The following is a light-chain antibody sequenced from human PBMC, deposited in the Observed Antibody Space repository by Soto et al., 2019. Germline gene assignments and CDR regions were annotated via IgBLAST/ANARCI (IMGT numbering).Light chain of an antibody. CDR1: QGIIDY. CDR3: QKYNSAPQT. J-gene: IGKJ1*01. Sequence: DIQMTQSPSSLSASVGDRVTITCRASQGIIDYLDWYQQKPRKAPKLLIYAASTLQSGVPSRFSGSGSGTDFTLTISSLQPEDVSTYYCQKYNSAPQTFGQGTKVEI. V-gene: IGKV1-27*01. CDR2: AAS.